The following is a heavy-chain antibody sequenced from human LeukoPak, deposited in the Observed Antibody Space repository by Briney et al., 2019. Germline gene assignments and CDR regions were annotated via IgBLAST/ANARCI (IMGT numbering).Heavy chain of an antibody. J-gene: IGHJ4*02. Sequence: SETLSLTCTVSGGSISSSSYYWGWIRQPPGKGLEWIGSIYYSGSTYYNPSLKSRVTISVDTSKNQFSLKLNSVTAADTAVYYCARVYYSDSSDYYDTSCFDYWGQGTLVTVSS. V-gene: IGHV4-39*07. CDR3: ARVYYSDSSDYYDTSCFDY. D-gene: IGHD3-22*01. CDR2: IYYSGST. CDR1: GGSISSSSYY.